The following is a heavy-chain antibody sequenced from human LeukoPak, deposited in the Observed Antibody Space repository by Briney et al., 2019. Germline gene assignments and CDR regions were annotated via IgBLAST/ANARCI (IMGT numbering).Heavy chain of an antibody. D-gene: IGHD3-10*01. CDR2: IYYSGSA. J-gene: IGHJ4*02. CDR3: ARVNYGSATKEDY. V-gene: IGHV4-31*03. CDR1: GVSISSGGYY. Sequence: SETLSLTCTVSGVSISSGGYYWSWIRQHPGKGLEWIGYIYYSGSAYYNPSLKSRVTISVDTSENQFSLKLSSVTAADTAVYYCARVNYGSATKEDYWGQGTLVTVSS.